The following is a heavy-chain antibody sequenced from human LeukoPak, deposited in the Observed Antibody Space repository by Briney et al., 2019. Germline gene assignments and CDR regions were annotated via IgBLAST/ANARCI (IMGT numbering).Heavy chain of an antibody. CDR2: IDHSGST. CDR1: RYSIISGPY. CDR3: AKWGHYDILTTSYTSDY. J-gene: IGHJ4*02. D-gene: IGHD3-9*01. V-gene: IGHV4-38-2*01. Sequence: SETLSLTCHVSRYSIISGPYWGWIRQSPGKGLECIATIDHSGSTYYNPSLKRRVTISVDKSKNQLSLKVNSVSAADTAVYYCAKWGHYDILTTSYTSDYWGQGTLVTVSS.